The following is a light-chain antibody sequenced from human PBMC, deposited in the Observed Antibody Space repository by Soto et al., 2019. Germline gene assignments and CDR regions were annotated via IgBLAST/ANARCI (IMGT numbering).Light chain of an antibody. CDR1: QSVSSSY. V-gene: IGKV3-20*01. CDR3: QQYLSLPIT. CDR2: GAS. Sequence: EIVLTQSPGTLSLSPGERATLSCRASQSVSSSYLAWYQHKPGQAPRLLIYGASSRATGIPDRFSGSGSGTDFTLTISRVEPEDFAVYYCQQYLSLPITFGQGTRLEIK. J-gene: IGKJ5*01.